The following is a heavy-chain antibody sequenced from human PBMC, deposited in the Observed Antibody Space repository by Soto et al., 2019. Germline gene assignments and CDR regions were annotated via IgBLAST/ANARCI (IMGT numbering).Heavy chain of an antibody. D-gene: IGHD6-6*01. J-gene: IGHJ6*02. V-gene: IGHV1-69*13. CDR3: ARDRILVAARPGYYGMDV. CDR2: IIPIFGTA. CDR1: GGTFSSYA. Sequence: EASVKVSCKASGGTFSSYAISWVRQAPGQGLEWMGGIIPIFGTANYAQKFQGRVTITADESTSTAYMELSSLRSEDTAVYYCARDRILVAARPGYYGMDVWGQGTTVTVPS.